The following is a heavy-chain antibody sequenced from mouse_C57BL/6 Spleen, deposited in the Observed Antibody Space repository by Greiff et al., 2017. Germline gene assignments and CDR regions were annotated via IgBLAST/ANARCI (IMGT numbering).Heavy chain of an antibody. Sequence: EVKVVESGGGLVKPGGSLKLSCAASGFTFSSYAMSWVRQTPEKRLEWVATISDGGSYTYYPKNVKGRFTISRDNAKNNLYLQMSHLKSEDTAMYYCARENGSSWGFAYWGQGTLVTVSA. J-gene: IGHJ3*01. CDR2: ISDGGSYT. CDR1: GFTFSSYA. CDR3: ARENGSSWGFAY. D-gene: IGHD1-1*01. V-gene: IGHV5-4*01.